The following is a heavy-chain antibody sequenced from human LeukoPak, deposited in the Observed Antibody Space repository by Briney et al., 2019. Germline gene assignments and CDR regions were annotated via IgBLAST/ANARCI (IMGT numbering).Heavy chain of an antibody. CDR3: ARRRDNNYYFGMDV. Sequence: SETLSLTCTVSVGAVSSSSSYWRWVRKPPGKGLEWIVTISNSGSTYYNPSLKSRVTISVDTSKYLFSLRLSSVTAADSSFYYGARRRDNNYYFGMDVWGQGTTVTVSS. D-gene: IGHD5-24*01. CDR1: VGAVSSSSSY. J-gene: IGHJ6*02. V-gene: IGHV4-39*02. CDR2: ISNSGST.